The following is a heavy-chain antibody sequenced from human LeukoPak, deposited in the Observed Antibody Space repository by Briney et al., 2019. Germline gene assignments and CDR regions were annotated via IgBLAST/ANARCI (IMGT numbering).Heavy chain of an antibody. D-gene: IGHD3-22*01. V-gene: IGHV4-31*03. J-gene: IGHJ6*03. CDR1: GGSISSGGYF. CDR2: IYPAGST. Sequence: PSETLSLTCTVSGGSISSGGYFWSWIRQHPGKGLEWIAHIYPAGSTHDNPSLRGRLAISLDTSANQFSLRLSSVTAADTAVYFCARAAHYSASTGGPYMDVWGQGTTATVSS. CDR3: ARAAHYSASTGGPYMDV.